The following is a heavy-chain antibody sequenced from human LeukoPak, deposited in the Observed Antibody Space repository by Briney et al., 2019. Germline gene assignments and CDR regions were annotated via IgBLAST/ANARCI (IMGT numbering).Heavy chain of an antibody. Sequence: SQTLSLTCTVSGGSISSGGYYWSWIRQPPGKGLEWIGYIYHSGSTYYNPSLKSRVTISVDRSKNQFSLKLSSVTAADTAVYYCARQEPPYSSSWYWFDPWGQGTLVTVSS. CDR3: ARQEPPYSSSWYWFDP. J-gene: IGHJ5*02. CDR1: GGSISSGGYY. D-gene: IGHD6-13*01. V-gene: IGHV4-30-2*01. CDR2: IYHSGST.